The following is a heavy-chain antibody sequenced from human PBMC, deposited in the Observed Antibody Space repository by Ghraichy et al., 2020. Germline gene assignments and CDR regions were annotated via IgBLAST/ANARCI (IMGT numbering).Heavy chain of an antibody. J-gene: IGHJ5*02. D-gene: IGHD3-9*01. CDR2: IIPIFGTA. CDR3: ARGKVGRYFDWLFLDP. CDR1: GGTFSSYA. V-gene: IGHV1-69*13. Sequence: SVKVSCKASGGTFSSYAISWVRQAPGQGLEWMGGIIPIFGTANYAQKFQGRVTITADESTSTAYMELSSLRSEDTAVYYCARGKVGRYFDWLFLDPWGQGTLFTVSS.